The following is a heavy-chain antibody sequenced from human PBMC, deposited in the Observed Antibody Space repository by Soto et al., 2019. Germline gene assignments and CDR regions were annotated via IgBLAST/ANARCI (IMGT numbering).Heavy chain of an antibody. J-gene: IGHJ4*02. D-gene: IGHD2-8*01. CDR1: GFSFSTSRVG. Sequence: QITLKESGPTLVKPTQTLTLTCSFSGFSFSTSRVGVGWIRQSPGKALEWLALVYWDDDKLYSPSLESRLTSTRDTSKNRVGLAVAVMGTMDTATCLCVHLLYESGRRHFGYWGQATLVTVSS. CDR2: VYWDDDK. CDR3: VHLLYESGRRHFGY. V-gene: IGHV2-5*02.